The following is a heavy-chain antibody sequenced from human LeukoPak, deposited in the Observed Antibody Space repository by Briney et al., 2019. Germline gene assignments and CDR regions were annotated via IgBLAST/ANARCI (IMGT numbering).Heavy chain of an antibody. CDR2: IYYSGTT. CDR3: ARGQGRFLEWLLYGAFDY. J-gene: IGHJ4*02. D-gene: IGHD3-3*01. V-gene: IGHV4-59*08. Sequence: SETLSLTCTVSGGSISSYYWSWIRQTPGKGLEWIGYIYYSGTTTYNPSLKSRVTISIDTSKNQFSLQLTSVTAADTAVYYCARGQGRFLEWLLYGAFDYWGQGTLVTVSS. CDR1: GGSISSYY.